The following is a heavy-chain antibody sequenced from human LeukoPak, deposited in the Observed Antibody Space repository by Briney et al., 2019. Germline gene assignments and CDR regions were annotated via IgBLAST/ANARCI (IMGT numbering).Heavy chain of an antibody. CDR1: GYTFNSYD. CDR2: MNPNSGNT. CDR3: AIRTPVDIVATLGERVKKGLDY. Sequence: ASVKVSCKVSGYTFNSYDINWLRQATGQRPEWMGWMNPNSGNTGYAQKFQGRVTMTRNTSMSTAYLELSSLRSEDTAMYYCAIRTPVDIVATLGERVKKGLDYWGQGTLVTVSS. V-gene: IGHV1-8*01. J-gene: IGHJ4*02. D-gene: IGHD5-12*01.